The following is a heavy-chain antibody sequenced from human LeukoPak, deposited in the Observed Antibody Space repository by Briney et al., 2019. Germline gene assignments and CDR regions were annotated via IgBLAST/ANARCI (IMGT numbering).Heavy chain of an antibody. V-gene: IGHV3-48*03. D-gene: IGHD3-10*02. CDR1: GFTFSSYE. J-gene: IGHJ6*04. Sequence: GGSLRLSCAASGFTFSSYEMNWVRQAPGKGLEWVSYISSSGSTIYYADSVKGRFTISRDNAKNSLNLQMNSLRAEDTAVYYCAELGITMIGGVWGKGTTVTISP. CDR3: AELGITMIGGV. CDR2: ISSSGSTI.